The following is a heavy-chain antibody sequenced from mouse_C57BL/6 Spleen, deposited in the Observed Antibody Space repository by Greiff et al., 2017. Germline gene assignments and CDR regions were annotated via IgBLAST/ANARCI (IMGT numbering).Heavy chain of an antibody. CDR1: GYTFTSYW. CDR2: IDPSDSET. CDR3: ARRDYYGSWAY. J-gene: IGHJ3*01. V-gene: IGHV1-52*01. D-gene: IGHD1-1*01. Sequence: QVQLQQPGAELVRPGSSVKLSCKASGYTFTSYWMHWVKQRPIQGLEWIGNIDPSDSETHYNQKFKDKATLTVDKSSSTAYMQLSSLTSEDSAVYYCARRDYYGSWAYWGQGTLVTVSA.